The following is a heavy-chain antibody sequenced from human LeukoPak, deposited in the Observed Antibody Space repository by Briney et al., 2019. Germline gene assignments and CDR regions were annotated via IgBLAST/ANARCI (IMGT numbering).Heavy chain of an antibody. Sequence: PGGTLRLSCAASGFTFSSYGMSWVRQAPGKGLEWISYISSLSSTIYYADSVKGRFTISRDNAKNSLYLQMNSLRAEDTAVYYCARDHRYGGLCDYWGQGTLVTVSS. CDR1: GFTFSSYG. CDR3: ARDHRYGGLCDY. V-gene: IGHV3-48*01. D-gene: IGHD1-1*01. J-gene: IGHJ4*02. CDR2: ISSLSSTI.